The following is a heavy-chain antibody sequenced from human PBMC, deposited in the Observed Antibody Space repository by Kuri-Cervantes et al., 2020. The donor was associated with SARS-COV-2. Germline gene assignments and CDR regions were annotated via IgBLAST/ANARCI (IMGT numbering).Heavy chain of an antibody. CDR2: ISYDGSNK. V-gene: IGHV3-30*01. J-gene: IGHJ3*02. CDR3: ARLLGGDGAFDI. Sequence: GESLKISCAASGFTFSSYAMHWVRQAPGKGLEWVAVISYDGSNKYYADSVKGRFTISRDNSKNTLYLQMNSLRAEDTAVYYCARLLGGDGAFDIWGQGKMVTVSS. D-gene: IGHD3-16*01. CDR1: GFTFSSYA.